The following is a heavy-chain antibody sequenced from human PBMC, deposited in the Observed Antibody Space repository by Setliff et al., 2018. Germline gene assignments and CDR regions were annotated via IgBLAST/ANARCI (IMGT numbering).Heavy chain of an antibody. J-gene: IGHJ4*02. CDR2: IVVGSGNT. CDR1: GFTFSSSA. CDR3: ARAPYYYDSSGYNDN. Sequence: SVKVSCKASGFTFSSSAMQWVRQARGQRLEWIGWIVVGSGNTNYAQKFQERVTITRDRSTSTAYMELSSLRSEDTAVYYCARAPYYYDSSGYNDNWGQGTLVTVSS. V-gene: IGHV1-58*02. D-gene: IGHD3-22*01.